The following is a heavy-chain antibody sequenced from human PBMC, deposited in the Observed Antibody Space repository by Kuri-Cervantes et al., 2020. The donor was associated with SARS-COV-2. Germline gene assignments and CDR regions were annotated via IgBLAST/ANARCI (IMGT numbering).Heavy chain of an antibody. CDR1: GFTFGDYA. CDR2: IRSKAYGGTT. V-gene: IGHV3-49*03. Sequence: GGSLRLSCTASGFTFGDYATSWFRQAAGKGLEWVGFIRSKAYGGTTEYAASVKGRFTISRDDSKSIAYLQMNSLKTEDTAVYYCAREGIVVVPAAIGAFDIWGQGTMVTVSS. D-gene: IGHD2-2*01. CDR3: AREGIVVVPAAIGAFDI. J-gene: IGHJ3*02.